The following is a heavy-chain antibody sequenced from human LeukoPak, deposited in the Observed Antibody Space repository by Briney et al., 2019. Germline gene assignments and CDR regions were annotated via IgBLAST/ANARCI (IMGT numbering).Heavy chain of an antibody. CDR2: IIPIFGTA. CDR1: GGTFSSYA. CDR3: AREAGIVGATEYHFDY. V-gene: IGHV1-69*05. Sequence: SVKVSCKASGGTFSSYAISWVRQAPGQGLEWMGGIIPIFGTANYAQKFQGRVTITTDESTSTAYMELSSLRSEDTAVYYCAREAGIVGATEYHFDYWGQGTLVTVSS. J-gene: IGHJ4*02. D-gene: IGHD1-26*01.